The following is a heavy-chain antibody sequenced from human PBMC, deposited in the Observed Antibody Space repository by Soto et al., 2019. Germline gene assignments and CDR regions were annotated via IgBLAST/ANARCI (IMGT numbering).Heavy chain of an antibody. D-gene: IGHD6-6*01. Sequence: QVQLVQSGAEVKKPGSSVKVSCKASGGTFSSYAISWVRQAPGQGLEWMGGIIPIFGTANYAQKFQGRVTITADESTSTAYMEQSSLRSEDTDVYYCASLETGIAAPSFDYWGQGTLVTVSS. J-gene: IGHJ4*02. V-gene: IGHV1-69*01. CDR2: IIPIFGTA. CDR3: ASLETGIAAPSFDY. CDR1: GGTFSSYA.